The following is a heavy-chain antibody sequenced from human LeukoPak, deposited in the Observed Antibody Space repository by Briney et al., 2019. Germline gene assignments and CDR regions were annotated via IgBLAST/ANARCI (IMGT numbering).Heavy chain of an antibody. D-gene: IGHD3-22*01. CDR1: GGSFSGYY. J-gene: IGHJ5*02. CDR2: INHSGST. CDR3: ARGHIPTYYYDSSGYSAWFDP. Sequence: SETLSLTCAVYGGSFSGYYWSWIRQPPGKGLEWIGEINHSGSTNYNPSLKSRVTISVDTSKSQFSLKLSSVTAADTAVYYCARGHIPTYYYDSSGYSAWFDPWGQGTLVTVSS. V-gene: IGHV4-34*01.